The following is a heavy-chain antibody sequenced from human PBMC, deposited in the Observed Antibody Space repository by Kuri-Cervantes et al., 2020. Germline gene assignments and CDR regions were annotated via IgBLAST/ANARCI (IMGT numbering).Heavy chain of an antibody. CDR3: ARVNNWNYDNWYFDL. CDR2: INPSGGST. J-gene: IGHJ2*01. D-gene: IGHD1-7*01. Sequence: ASVKVSCKASGYTFTSYYMHWVRQAPGQGLEWMGIINPSGGSTSYAQKFQGRVTMTRDTSTSTVYMELSSLRSEDTAVYYCARVNNWNYDNWYFDLWGRGTLVTVSS. V-gene: IGHV1-46*01. CDR1: GYTFTSYY.